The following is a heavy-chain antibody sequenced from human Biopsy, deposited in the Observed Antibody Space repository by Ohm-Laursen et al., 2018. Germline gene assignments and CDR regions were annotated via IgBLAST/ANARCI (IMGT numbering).Heavy chain of an antibody. V-gene: IGHV4-59*11. D-gene: IGHD4-23*01. Sequence: SETLSLTCTVSGGSFMGHYWTWIRQPPGKGLEWIGHISHTGYTSYKSSLKSRVTISLDTSRKHFSLRLTSLAAADTAVYYCARGSNDFGGLYFPRWGQGTLLTVSS. CDR3: ARGSNDFGGLYFPR. J-gene: IGHJ4*02. CDR2: ISHTGYT. CDR1: GGSFMGHY.